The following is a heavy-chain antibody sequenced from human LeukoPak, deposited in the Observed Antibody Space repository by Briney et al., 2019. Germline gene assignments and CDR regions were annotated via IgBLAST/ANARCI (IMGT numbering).Heavy chain of an antibody. CDR1: GYTFTSYD. J-gene: IGHJ5*02. V-gene: IGHV1-8*02. Sequence: ASVKVSCKTSGYTFTSYDINWVRQATGQGLEWMGWMNPNSGNTGYAQKFQGRVTMTRNTSISTAYMDLSSLTSEDTAVYYCARTPLRAAPRVAWGQGTLVTVSS. D-gene: IGHD6-13*01. CDR3: ARTPLRAAPRVA. CDR2: MNPNSGNT.